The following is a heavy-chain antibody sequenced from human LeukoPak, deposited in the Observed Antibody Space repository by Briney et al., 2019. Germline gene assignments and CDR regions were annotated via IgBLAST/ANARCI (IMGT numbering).Heavy chain of an antibody. D-gene: IGHD3-22*01. CDR3: ARSSRYYDSSGLQAYFFDY. Sequence: SVKVSCMASGGTFSSYAISWVRQASGQGLEWMGGIIPIFGTANYAQKFQGRVTITADESTSTAYMELSSLRSEDTAVYYCARSSRYYDSSGLQAYFFDYWGQGTLVTVSS. CDR1: GGTFSSYA. J-gene: IGHJ4*02. V-gene: IGHV1-69*01. CDR2: IIPIFGTA.